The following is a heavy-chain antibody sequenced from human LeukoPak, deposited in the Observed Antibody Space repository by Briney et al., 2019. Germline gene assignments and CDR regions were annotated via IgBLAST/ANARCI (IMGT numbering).Heavy chain of an antibody. D-gene: IGHD3-22*01. Sequence: QSGGSLRLSCAASGFTFSIYAMSWVRQAPGKGLQWVSSITSRGESTWYVDSVKGRFTITRDNSENTLYPQMHSLRAEDTAVYYCARDRPNYYGSDGHYYRRDGDYWGRGTLVSVSS. J-gene: IGHJ4*02. CDR2: ITSRGEST. V-gene: IGHV3-23*01. CDR1: GFTFSIYA. CDR3: ARDRPNYYGSDGHYYRRDGDY.